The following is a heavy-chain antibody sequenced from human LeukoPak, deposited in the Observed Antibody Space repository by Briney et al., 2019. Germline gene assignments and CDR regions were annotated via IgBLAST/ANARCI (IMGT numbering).Heavy chain of an antibody. CDR2: INPSGGST. CDR1: GYTFTSYY. D-gene: IGHD5-12*01. CDR3: ARDLVAPNWFDP. V-gene: IGHV1-46*01. Sequence: GASVKVSCKASGYTFTSYYMHWVRQAPGQGLEWMGIINPSGGSTSYAQKFQGRVTMTRDTSTSTVYMELRSLRSDDTAVYYCARDLVAPNWFDPWGQGTLVTVSS. J-gene: IGHJ5*02.